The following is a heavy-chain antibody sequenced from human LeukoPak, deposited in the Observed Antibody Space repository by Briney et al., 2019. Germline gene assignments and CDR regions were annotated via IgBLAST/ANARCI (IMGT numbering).Heavy chain of an antibody. CDR1: GFTFSSYW. V-gene: IGHV3-74*01. CDR2: IKTDGSTT. CDR3: ARASPGVTMDY. Sequence: GGSLRLSCAVSGFTFSSYWMHWVRQAPGKGLVWVSHIKTDGSTTAYADSVKGRFTISRDNAKNTLYLQMNSLRVEDTAVYYCARASPGVTMDYWGQGTPVTVSS. J-gene: IGHJ4*02. D-gene: IGHD2-21*02.